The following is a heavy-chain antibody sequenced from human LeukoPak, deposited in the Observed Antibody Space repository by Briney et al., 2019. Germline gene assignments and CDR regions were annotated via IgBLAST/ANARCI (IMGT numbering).Heavy chain of an antibody. J-gene: IGHJ3*01. CDR1: GFTFSSYS. CDR3: ARAIGARWELLGAFDF. Sequence: GGSLRLSCAASGFTFSSYSMNWVRQAPGKGLEWVSSISSSSSYKYHADSVKGRFIISRDNARNSLTLQMNSLRAEDTAVYYCARAIGARWELLGAFDFWGQGTMVTVSS. D-gene: IGHD1-26*01. V-gene: IGHV3-21*01. CDR2: ISSSSSYK.